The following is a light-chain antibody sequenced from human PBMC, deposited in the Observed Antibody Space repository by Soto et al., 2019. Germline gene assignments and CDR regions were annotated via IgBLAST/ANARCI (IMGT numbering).Light chain of an antibody. V-gene: IGKV3-20*01. CDR3: QQYGRSPWT. CDR1: QSVSSSY. Sequence: DIVLTQSPGTLSLSPGDRATLSCRASQSVSSSYLAWYQQKLGQAPRLLIYGASSRATGIPDRFSGSGSGTDFTLTISRLEPEDFAVYYCQQYGRSPWTFGQGTKVEAK. CDR2: GAS. J-gene: IGKJ1*01.